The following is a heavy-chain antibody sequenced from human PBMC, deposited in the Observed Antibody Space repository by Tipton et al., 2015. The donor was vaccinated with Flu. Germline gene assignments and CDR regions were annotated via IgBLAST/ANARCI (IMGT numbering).Heavy chain of an antibody. CDR2: ISSGGETI. D-gene: IGHD1-1*01. Sequence: AVSGFTFSDTYMSWIRQAPGRGLEWVSYISSGGETINYADSVKGRFIILRDNTKNSLYLQMNSLNAEDTAVFYCARIKATQYYYYGMDVWGQGTTVTVSS. CDR3: ARIKATQYYYYGMDV. CDR1: GFTFSDTY. V-gene: IGHV3-11*01. J-gene: IGHJ6*02.